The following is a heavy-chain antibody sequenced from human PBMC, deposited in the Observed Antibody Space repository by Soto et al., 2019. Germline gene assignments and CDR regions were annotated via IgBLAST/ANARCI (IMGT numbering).Heavy chain of an antibody. CDR3: ARELAVAGTSAFDI. V-gene: IGHV3-48*01. CDR2: ISSSSSTI. Sequence: PGGSLRLSCAASGFTFSSYSMNWVRQAPGKGLEWVSYISSSSSTIYYADSVKGRFTISRDNAKNSLYLQMNSLRAEDTAVYYCARELAVAGTSAFDIWGQGTMVTVSS. J-gene: IGHJ3*02. CDR1: GFTFSSYS. D-gene: IGHD6-19*01.